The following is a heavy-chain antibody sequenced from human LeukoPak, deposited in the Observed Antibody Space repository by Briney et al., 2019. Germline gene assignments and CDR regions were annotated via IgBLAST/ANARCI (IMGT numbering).Heavy chain of an antibody. V-gene: IGHV4-59*12. D-gene: IGHD2-2*01. CDR3: ARLVPAANGFDY. Sequence: PSETLSLTCTVSGGSISSYYWSWIRQPPGKGLEWIGYIYYSGSTHYNPSLKSRVTISVDTSKNQFSLKLSSVTAADTAVYYCARLVPAANGFDYWGQGTLVTVSS. CDR2: IYYSGST. CDR1: GGSISSYY. J-gene: IGHJ4*02.